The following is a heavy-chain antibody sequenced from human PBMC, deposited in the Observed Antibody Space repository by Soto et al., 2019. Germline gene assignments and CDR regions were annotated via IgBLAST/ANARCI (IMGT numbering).Heavy chain of an antibody. D-gene: IGHD2-15*01. CDR2: ISANGGIT. CDR1: GFTFSKYA. J-gene: IGHJ2*01. CDR3: AKDKYTDSVRKVWFFDH. V-gene: IGHV3-23*01. Sequence: EVQLLESGGGLVKPGGSLRLSCAASGFTFSKYAMSWVRLAPGKGLEWVSSISANGGITDYADSVKGRFTISRDNFQNILSLQMDSLTGDDTALYFCAKDKYTDSVRKVWFFDHWGRGTLVTVSS.